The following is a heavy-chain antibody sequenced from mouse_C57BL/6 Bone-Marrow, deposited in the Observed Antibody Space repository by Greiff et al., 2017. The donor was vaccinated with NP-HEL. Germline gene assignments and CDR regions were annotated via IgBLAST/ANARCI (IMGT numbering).Heavy chain of an antibody. J-gene: IGHJ4*01. CDR2: IYPRSGNT. V-gene: IGHV1-81*01. CDR1: GYTFTSYG. CDR3: ASSYYYGSSGAMDY. Sequence: VQLQQSGAELARPGASVKLSCKASGYTFTSYGISWVKQRTGQGLEWIGEIYPRSGNTYYNEKFKGKATLTADKSSSTAYMELRSLTSEDSAVYFCASSYYYGSSGAMDYWGQGTSVTVSS. D-gene: IGHD1-1*01.